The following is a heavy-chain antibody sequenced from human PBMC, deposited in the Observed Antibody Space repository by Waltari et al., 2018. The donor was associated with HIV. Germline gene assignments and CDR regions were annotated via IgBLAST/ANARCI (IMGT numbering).Heavy chain of an antibody. Sequence: EVQLVQSGAEVKKPGESLKISCKGSGYSFTSYWIGWVRQMPGKGLEWMGINDPGDSVNRYSPAFQALVTISADKSISTAYLQWSSLKASDTAMYYCARPLSSDGDYANAFDIWGQGTMVTVSS. D-gene: IGHD4-17*01. J-gene: IGHJ3*02. CDR3: ARPLSSDGDYANAFDI. CDR1: GYSFTSYW. V-gene: IGHV5-51*03. CDR2: NDPGDSVN.